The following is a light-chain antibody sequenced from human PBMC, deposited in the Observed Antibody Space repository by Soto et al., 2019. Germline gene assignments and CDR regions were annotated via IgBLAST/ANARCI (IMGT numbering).Light chain of an antibody. CDR1: QSVSSSY. Sequence: EIVLTQSPGTLSLSPGERATLSCRASQSVSSSYLAWYQQKPGQAPRLLIYGASSRATGIPDRFTGSGSGTDFTLTISRLEPEEWAVVDGHQYGSSPQTFGQGTKVDIK. J-gene: IGKJ1*01. CDR2: GAS. CDR3: HQYGSSPQT. V-gene: IGKV3-20*01.